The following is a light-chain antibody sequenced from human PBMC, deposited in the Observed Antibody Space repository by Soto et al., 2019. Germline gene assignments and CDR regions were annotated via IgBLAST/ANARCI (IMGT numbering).Light chain of an antibody. CDR1: QSVSSN. Sequence: TQSPGTLSVYPGERVTLSCRASQSVSSNLAWYQQKPGQAPRLLIYDVSNRATGIPARFSGSGSGTDFTLTISSLEPEDFAVYYCQQRSNWPRTFGQGTKVDIK. CDR2: DVS. V-gene: IGKV3-11*01. CDR3: QQRSNWPRT. J-gene: IGKJ1*01.